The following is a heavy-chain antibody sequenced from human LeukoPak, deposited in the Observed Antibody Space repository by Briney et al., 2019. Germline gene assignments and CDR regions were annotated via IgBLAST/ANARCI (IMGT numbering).Heavy chain of an antibody. V-gene: IGHV3-33*03. CDR2: IWYDGSNK. J-gene: IGHJ4*02. Sequence: PGGSLRLSCAASGFTFSSSVMNWVRQAPGKGLEWVAVIWYDGSNKKYGDSVKGRLTISRDNSQNILYLQMNSLRVEDTAVYYCAIGTYRFDHWGQGALVTVSS. CDR3: AIGTYRFDH. CDR1: GFTFSSSV. D-gene: IGHD1-1*01.